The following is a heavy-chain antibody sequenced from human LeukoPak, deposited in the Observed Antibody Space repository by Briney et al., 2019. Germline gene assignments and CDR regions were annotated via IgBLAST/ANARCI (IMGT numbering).Heavy chain of an antibody. Sequence: ASVKVPCKASGGTFISYAISWVRHAPGQGLEWRGRIITILGIANYAQKYQGRVTITADKSTSTAYMELSSLRSEDTAVYYCARDEGGAYCSSTSCITLALFDIWGQGTMVTVSS. CDR3: ARDEGGAYCSSTSCITLALFDI. V-gene: IGHV1-69*04. D-gene: IGHD2-2*01. CDR2: IITILGIA. CDR1: GGTFISYA. J-gene: IGHJ3*02.